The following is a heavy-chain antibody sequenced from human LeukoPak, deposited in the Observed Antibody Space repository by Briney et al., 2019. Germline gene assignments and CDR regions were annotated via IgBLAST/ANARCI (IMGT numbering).Heavy chain of an antibody. CDR2: INAGNGNT. CDR3: ARDMEMATISGIDY. D-gene: IGHD5-24*01. CDR1: GYTFTSYA. Sequence: GASVKVSCKASGYTFTSYAMHWVRQAPGQRLEWMGWINAGNGNTKYSQKFQGRVTITRDTSASTAYMELSSLRSEDTAVYYCARDMEMATISGIDYWGQGILVTVSS. V-gene: IGHV1-3*01. J-gene: IGHJ4*02.